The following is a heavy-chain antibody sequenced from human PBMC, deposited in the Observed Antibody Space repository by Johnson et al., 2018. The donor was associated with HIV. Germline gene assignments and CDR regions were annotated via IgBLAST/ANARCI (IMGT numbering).Heavy chain of an antibody. Sequence: AAGGVIFSSYGMHWVRQAPGKGLEWVALIWYDGSNKYYADSVKGRFTISRDNSKNTLYLQMNSLRAEDTAVYYCARGGLLSPDAFDIWGQGTMVTVSS. CDR2: IWYDGSNK. J-gene: IGHJ3*02. D-gene: IGHD2-21*02. V-gene: IGHV3-30*02. CDR1: GVIFSSYG. CDR3: ARGGLLSPDAFDI.